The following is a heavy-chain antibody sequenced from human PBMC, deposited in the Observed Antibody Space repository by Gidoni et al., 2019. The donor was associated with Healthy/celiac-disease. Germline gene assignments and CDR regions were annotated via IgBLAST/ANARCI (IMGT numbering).Heavy chain of an antibody. J-gene: IGHJ6*02. CDR2: IYTSGGT. Sequence: VQLQESGPGLVKPSQPLSLTSPVPGGSFTCGLYYWRWIRQPAGKGLEWIGRIYTSGGTNYNPSLKCRVTISVDTSNNQFSRKLSSVTAADTAVYYWARDPRLHGSLTGTSDGMDVWGQGTTVTVSS. V-gene: IGHV4-61*02. CDR3: ARDPRLHGSLTGTSDGMDV. CDR1: GGSFTCGLYY. D-gene: IGHD3-9*01.